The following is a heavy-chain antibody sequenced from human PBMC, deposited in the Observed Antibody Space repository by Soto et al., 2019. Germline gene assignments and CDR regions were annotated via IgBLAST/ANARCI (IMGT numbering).Heavy chain of an antibody. Sequence: SETLSLTCTVSGGSISSYYWSWIRQPPGKGLEWIGYIYYSGSTNYNPSLKSRVTISVDTSKNQFSLKLSSVTAADTAVYYCARHLDSSGWYSYWGQGTRVTVSS. J-gene: IGHJ4*02. CDR3: ARHLDSSGWYSY. CDR1: GGSISSYY. D-gene: IGHD6-19*01. V-gene: IGHV4-59*08. CDR2: IYYSGST.